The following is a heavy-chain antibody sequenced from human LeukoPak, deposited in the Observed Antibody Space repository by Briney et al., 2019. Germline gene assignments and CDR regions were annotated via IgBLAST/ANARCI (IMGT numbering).Heavy chain of an antibody. V-gene: IGHV3-33*01. J-gene: IGHJ4*02. D-gene: IGHD3-16*02. CDR2: KWYDGCNK. CDR3: VRDENYIWGSYRRDY. CDR1: RFSFSSYG. Sequence: PGRSLRLSCAASRFSFSSYGMHWVRQAPAKGLAGVAVKWYDGCNKYYAGSGEGRFTISRENSKNTLDLQMNSLRAEDTAVYYCVRDENYIWGSYRRDYWGQGTLVTISS.